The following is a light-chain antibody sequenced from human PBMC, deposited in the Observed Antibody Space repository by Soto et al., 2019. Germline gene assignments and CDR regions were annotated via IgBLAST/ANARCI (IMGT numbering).Light chain of an antibody. CDR3: QQYGSSRT. CDR2: GAS. J-gene: IGKJ1*01. CDR1: QSVSSSY. Sequence: ELVLPQSPGTLSLSPGERATLSCRASQSVSSSYLAWYQQKPGQAPRLLIYGASSWATGIPDRFSGSGSRRDFTLNISTLEPDDFEVYYCQQYGSSRTFGQGTKVDIK. V-gene: IGKV3-20*01.